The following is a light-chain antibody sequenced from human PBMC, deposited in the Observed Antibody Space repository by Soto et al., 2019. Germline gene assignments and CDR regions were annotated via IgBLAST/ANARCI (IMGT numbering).Light chain of an antibody. CDR2: AAS. V-gene: IGKV1-39*01. J-gene: IGKJ1*01. CDR1: QSISNY. Sequence: DIQMNQSPSSLSASVGDRVTITCRASQSISNYLNWYQQKPGKAPKLLIYAASSLQSGVPSRFSGSGSGTDFTLTISSLQPEDFATYYCQQSYSTPWTFGQGTKVDNK. CDR3: QQSYSTPWT.